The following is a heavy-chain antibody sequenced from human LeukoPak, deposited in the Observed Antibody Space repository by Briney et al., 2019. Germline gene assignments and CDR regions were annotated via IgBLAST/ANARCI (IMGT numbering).Heavy chain of an antibody. D-gene: IGHD3-22*01. Sequence: GGSLRLSCAASRFTFSSYNMNWVRQAPGKGLEWVSSISSGSSYIYYADSVKGRFTISRDNAKNSLYLQMNSLRAEDTAIYYCARAVWDSSGYYYDYWGQGTLVTVSS. V-gene: IGHV3-21*01. CDR1: RFTFSSYN. CDR2: ISSGSSYI. CDR3: ARAVWDSSGYYYDY. J-gene: IGHJ4*02.